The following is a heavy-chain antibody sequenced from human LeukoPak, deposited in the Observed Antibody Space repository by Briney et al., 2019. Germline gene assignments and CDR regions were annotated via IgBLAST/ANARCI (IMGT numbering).Heavy chain of an antibody. CDR2: IKSKTDGGTT. D-gene: IGHD4-17*01. Sequence: GGSLRLSCVASGFTFSNAWMSWVRQAPGKGLGWVGRIKSKTDGGTTDYAAPVKGRFTISRDDSKNTLYLQMNSLKTEDTAVYYCTTDPPYGDSLGWGQGTLVTVSS. V-gene: IGHV3-15*01. CDR3: TTDPPYGDSLG. J-gene: IGHJ4*02. CDR1: GFTFSNAW.